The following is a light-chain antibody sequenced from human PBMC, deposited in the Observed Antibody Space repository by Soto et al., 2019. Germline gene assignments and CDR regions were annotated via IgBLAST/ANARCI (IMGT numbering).Light chain of an antibody. CDR1: SSDVGSSNL. J-gene: IGLJ1*01. Sequence: QSALTQPASVSGSPGQSITFSCTGTSSDVGSSNLVSWYQQHPGKAPKLLIYEVSNRPSGVSNRFSGSKSGNTASLSISGLQAEDEADDYCCSYAGSSTHVFGTGTKVTVL. CDR3: CSYAGSSTHV. V-gene: IGLV2-23*02. CDR2: EVS.